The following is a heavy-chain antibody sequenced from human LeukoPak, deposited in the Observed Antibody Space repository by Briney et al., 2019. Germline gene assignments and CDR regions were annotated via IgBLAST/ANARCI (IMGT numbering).Heavy chain of an antibody. J-gene: IGHJ4*02. CDR2: ISYDGSNK. V-gene: IGHV3-30*03. Sequence: GGSLRLSCAASGFTFSSYGMHWVRQAPGKGLEWVAVISYDGSNKYYADSVKGRFTISRDNSKNTLYLQMNSLRAEDTAVYYCARDRRSYYYFDYWGQGTLVTVSS. CDR1: GFTFSSYG. D-gene: IGHD1-26*01. CDR3: ARDRRSYYYFDY.